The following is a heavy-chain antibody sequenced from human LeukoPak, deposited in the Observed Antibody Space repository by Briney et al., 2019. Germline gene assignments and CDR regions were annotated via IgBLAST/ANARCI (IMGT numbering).Heavy chain of an antibody. CDR3: TKRVDGSGTYYIDY. V-gene: IGHV3-23*01. CDR2: IGGTDGTT. D-gene: IGHD3-10*01. Sequence: TGGSLRLSCAASGFTFSTYVLNWVRQAPGKGLEWVPAIGGTDGTTFYADSVKGRFTISRDNSKNTLFLQMNSLRAEDTALYYCTKRVDGSGTYYIDYWGQGTLVTVSS. CDR1: GFTFSTYV. J-gene: IGHJ4*02.